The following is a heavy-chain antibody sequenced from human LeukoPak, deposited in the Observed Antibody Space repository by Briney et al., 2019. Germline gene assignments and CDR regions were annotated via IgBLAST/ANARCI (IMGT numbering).Heavy chain of an antibody. J-gene: IGHJ6*02. D-gene: IGHD3-3*01. CDR1: GFTFSSYT. Sequence: GGSLRLSCAASGFTFSSYTMSWVRQAPGKGLERVSGISGRSDSIYYADSVEGRFTISRDYSKSTVDLQMNSLRAEDTAVYYCALDWSGYYTHYGMDVWGQGTTVTVSS. CDR3: ALDWSGYYTHYGMDV. V-gene: IGHV3-23*01. CDR2: ISGRSDSI.